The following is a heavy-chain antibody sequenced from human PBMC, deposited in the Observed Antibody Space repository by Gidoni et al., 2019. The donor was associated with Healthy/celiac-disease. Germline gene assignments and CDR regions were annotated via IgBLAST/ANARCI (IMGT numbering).Heavy chain of an antibody. CDR1: GFPLSSNG. Sequence: QVQLVASAGGVVQPGRSLRLTCAAPGFPLSSNGMHWVRQAPGKGLEWVAVISYDGSNKYYADSVKGRFTISRYNSKNTLYLQMNSLRAEDTAVYYCAKDLSVAGAVMDVWGQGTTVTVS. CDR2: ISYDGSNK. V-gene: IGHV3-30*18. J-gene: IGHJ6*02. D-gene: IGHD6-19*01. CDR3: AKDLSVAGAVMDV.